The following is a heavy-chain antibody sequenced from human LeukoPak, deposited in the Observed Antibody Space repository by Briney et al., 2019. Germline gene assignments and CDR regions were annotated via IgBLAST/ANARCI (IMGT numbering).Heavy chain of an antibody. V-gene: IGHV4-30-4*01. CDR3: ARAGYDFWDNWFDP. Sequence: SETLSLTCTVSGGSISSGDYYWSWIRQPPGKGLEWIGCIYYSGSTYYNPSLKSRVTISVDTSKNQFSLKLSSVTAADTAVYYCARAGYDFWDNWFDPWGQGTLVTVSS. CDR2: IYYSGST. D-gene: IGHD3-3*01. J-gene: IGHJ5*02. CDR1: GGSISSGDYY.